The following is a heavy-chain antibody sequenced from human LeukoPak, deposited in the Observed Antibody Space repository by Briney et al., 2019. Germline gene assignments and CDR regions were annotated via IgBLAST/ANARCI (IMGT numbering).Heavy chain of an antibody. D-gene: IGHD3-3*01. CDR1: GGSFSGYY. CDR3: AREVGRRSGYSY. CDR2: INHSGIT. Sequence: PSETLSLTCAVYGGSFSGYYWSWIRQPPGKGLEWIGEINHSGITHYNPSLKSRVTISVDTSNNQFSLRLSSVTAADTAVYYCAREVGRRSGYSYWGQGTPVTVSS. V-gene: IGHV4-34*01. J-gene: IGHJ4*02.